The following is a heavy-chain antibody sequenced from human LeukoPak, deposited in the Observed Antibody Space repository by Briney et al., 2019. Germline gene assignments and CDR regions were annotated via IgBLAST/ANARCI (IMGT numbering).Heavy chain of an antibody. CDR2: IKSKTDGGTT. CDR3: AKDAQFGVVPAVPPYFDY. Sequence: GGSLRLSCAASGFTFSNAWMSWVRQAPGKGLEWVGRIKSKTDGGTTDYAAPVKGRFTISRDDSKNTLYLQMNSLRAEDTAVYYCAKDAQFGVVPAVPPYFDYWGQGTLVTVSS. V-gene: IGHV3-15*01. CDR1: GFTFSNAW. D-gene: IGHD2-2*01. J-gene: IGHJ4*02.